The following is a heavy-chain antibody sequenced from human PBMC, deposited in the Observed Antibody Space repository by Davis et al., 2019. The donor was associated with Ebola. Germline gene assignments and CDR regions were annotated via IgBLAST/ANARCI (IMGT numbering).Heavy chain of an antibody. Sequence: GESLKISCAASGFTFTSYSMNWVRQAPGKGLEWVSFITSSSCYIYYADSVKGRFTISRDNAKNSLYLQMSSLRAEDTAVYYCARGLQTRWRVGWGMDVWGQGTTVTVSS. CDR1: GFTFTSYS. D-gene: IGHD3-16*01. J-gene: IGHJ6*02. CDR3: ARGLQTRWRVGWGMDV. CDR2: ITSSSCYI. V-gene: IGHV3-21*01.